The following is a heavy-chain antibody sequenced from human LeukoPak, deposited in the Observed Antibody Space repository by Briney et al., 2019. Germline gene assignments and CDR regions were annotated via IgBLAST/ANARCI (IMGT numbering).Heavy chain of an antibody. V-gene: IGHV3-74*01. CDR3: ARDRGLYYYDSRLDAFDI. CDR2: TDSDGSGA. J-gene: IGHJ3*02. Sequence: PGGSLRLSCAASGFTFTSYWMHWVRQAPGKGMVWVSRTDSDGSGAIYADSVKGRFTISRDNAKNSLYLQMNSLRAEDTAVYYCARDRGLYYYDSRLDAFDIWGQGTMVTVSS. CDR1: GFTFTSYW. D-gene: IGHD3-22*01.